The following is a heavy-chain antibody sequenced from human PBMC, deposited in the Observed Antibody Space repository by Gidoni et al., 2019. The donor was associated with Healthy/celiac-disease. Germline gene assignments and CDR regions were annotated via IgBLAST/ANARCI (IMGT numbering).Heavy chain of an antibody. CDR1: GFSLSTSGVG. V-gene: IGHV2-5*02. CDR3: AHIGPIRGSYYPFDY. Sequence: QITLKESGPTLVKPTQTLPLTCTFSGFSLSTSGVGVGWIRQPPGKALEWLALIYWDDDKRYSPALKSRLTITKDTSKNQVVLTMTNMDPVDTATYYCAHIGPIRGSYYPFDYWGQGTLVTVSS. CDR2: IYWDDDK. D-gene: IGHD1-26*01. J-gene: IGHJ4*02.